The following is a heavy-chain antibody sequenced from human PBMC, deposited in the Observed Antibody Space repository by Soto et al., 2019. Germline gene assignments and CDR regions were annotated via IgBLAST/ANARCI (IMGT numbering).Heavy chain of an antibody. CDR2: IIPIFGTA. V-gene: IGHV1-69*13. CDR3: ARAVLLWFGELSQYYYYYGMDV. CDR1: GGTFISCA. J-gene: IGHJ6*02. D-gene: IGHD3-10*01. Sequence: GASVKVSCKASGGTFISCAISWVRQAPGQGLEWMGGIIPIFGTANYAQKFQGRVTITADESTSTAYMELSSLRSEDTAVYYCARAVLLWFGELSQYYYYYGMDVWGQGTTVTVSS.